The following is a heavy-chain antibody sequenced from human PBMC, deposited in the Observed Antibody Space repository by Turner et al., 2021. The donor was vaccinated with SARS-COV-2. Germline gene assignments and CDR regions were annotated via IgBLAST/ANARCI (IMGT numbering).Heavy chain of an antibody. J-gene: IGHJ4*02. D-gene: IGHD3-10*01. CDR3: AKQGDYGSGYFDY. CDR1: GFTLRSYA. V-gene: IGHV3-23*01. Sequence: EVQLLESGGGLVQPGGSLRLSCAASGFTLRSYAMSWVRQAPGKGLEWVSAIRGSGGSTYYADSVKGRFTISRDNSKNTLYLQMNSLRAEDTAVYYCAKQGDYGSGYFDYWGQGTLVTVSS. CDR2: IRGSGGST.